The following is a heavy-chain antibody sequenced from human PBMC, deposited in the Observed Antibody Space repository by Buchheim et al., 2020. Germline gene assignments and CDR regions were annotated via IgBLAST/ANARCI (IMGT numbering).Heavy chain of an antibody. J-gene: IGHJ4*02. Sequence: EVQLVESGGGLVQPGGSLRLSCAASGFTFSSYSMNWVRQAPGKGLEWVSYISSSSTIYYADSVKGRFTISRDNAKNSPYLQLNSLRAEDTAVYYCARGSDSGSYQPFDYWGQGTL. CDR3: ARGSDSGSYQPFDY. CDR2: ISSSSTI. D-gene: IGHD1-26*01. CDR1: GFTFSSYS. V-gene: IGHV3-48*04.